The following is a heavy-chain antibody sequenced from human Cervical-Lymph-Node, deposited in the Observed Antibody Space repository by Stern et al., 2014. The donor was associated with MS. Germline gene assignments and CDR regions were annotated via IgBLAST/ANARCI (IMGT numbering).Heavy chain of an antibody. CDR1: GYSFTGNY. Sequence: QVQLVESGAEVKKPGASVKVSCKAAGYSFTGNYILWLRQAPGQGLEWMGRTNPNSGDSNYALKFQGRVTMTRDTSISTAYMNLNRLGIDDTAVYYCARERGRAGPAMADYWGQGTLVTVSS. CDR2: TNPNSGDS. D-gene: IGHD5-18*01. V-gene: IGHV1-2*06. CDR3: ARERGRAGPAMADY. J-gene: IGHJ4*02.